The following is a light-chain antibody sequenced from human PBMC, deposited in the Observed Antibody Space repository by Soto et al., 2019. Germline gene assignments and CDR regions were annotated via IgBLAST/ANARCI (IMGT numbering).Light chain of an antibody. Sequence: DIQMTQSPYSLSASVGDRVTITCRASQSISSYLNWYQQKPGKAPKLLIYAASSLQSGVPSRFSGSGSGTEFTLAISSLQPEDFATYYCQQSYSTPFTFGPGTKVD. J-gene: IGKJ3*01. V-gene: IGKV1-39*01. CDR2: AAS. CDR3: QQSYSTPFT. CDR1: QSISSY.